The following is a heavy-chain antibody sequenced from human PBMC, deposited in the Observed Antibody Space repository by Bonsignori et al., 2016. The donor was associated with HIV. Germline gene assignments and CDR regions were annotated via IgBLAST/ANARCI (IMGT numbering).Heavy chain of an antibody. Sequence: EVQLVESGGGLVQPGGSLRLSCVASGFNFWTNHMAWVRQAPGRGLQWVSDIDGTGRGTYYADSVKGRFTISRDNSKNALYLQLDRLRVEDTAEYYCAKEIPSGGWGLEYWGQGT. D-gene: IGHD6-19*01. V-gene: IGHV3-23*04. CDR1: GFNFWTNH. CDR2: IDGTGRGT. CDR3: AKEIPSGGWGLEY. J-gene: IGHJ4*02.